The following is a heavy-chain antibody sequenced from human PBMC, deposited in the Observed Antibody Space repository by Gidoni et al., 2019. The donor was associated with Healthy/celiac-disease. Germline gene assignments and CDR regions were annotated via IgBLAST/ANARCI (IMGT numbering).Heavy chain of an antibody. D-gene: IGHD1-26*01. Sequence: YISSSSSTIYYEDSAKGRFTISRHNAKHSLYLPMDSLRAEDTAVYYCARDPGSGSYDAFYIWGPGTMVTVSS. CDR3: ARDPGSGSYDAFYI. J-gene: IGHJ3*02. V-gene: IGHV3-48*01. CDR2: ISSSSSTI.